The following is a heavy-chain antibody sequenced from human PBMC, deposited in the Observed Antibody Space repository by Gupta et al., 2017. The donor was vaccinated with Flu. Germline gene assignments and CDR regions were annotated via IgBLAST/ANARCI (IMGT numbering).Heavy chain of an antibody. CDR3: VKGLGLVGFDY. CDR2: LTWNSGDI. J-gene: IGHJ4*02. V-gene: IGHV3-9*01. D-gene: IGHD4-17*01. Sequence: EGQLVESGGGLVQPGRSLRLSCAASGFTFQHYAMHWVRQSPGKGLEWVSGLTWNSGDIGYADSVKGRFTISRDNAKNSLYLQMNSLRPEDTALYYCVKGLGLVGFDYWGQGTPVTVSS. CDR1: GFTFQHYA.